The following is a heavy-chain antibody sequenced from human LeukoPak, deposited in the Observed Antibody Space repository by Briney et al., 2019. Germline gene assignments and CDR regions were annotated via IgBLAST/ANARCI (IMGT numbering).Heavy chain of an antibody. D-gene: IGHD2-8*01. CDR3: ARDEDGPGALIGY. J-gene: IGHJ4*02. CDR2: INNDGSGT. CDR1: GFTFSSYW. Sequence: PGGSLRLSCAASGFTFSSYWMQWVRQVPGKGLVWVSRINNDGSGTTYADSVKGRFTISRDNAKNTLSLQMNSLRDEDAAVYYCARDEDGPGALIGYWGQGALVTVSS. V-gene: IGHV3-74*01.